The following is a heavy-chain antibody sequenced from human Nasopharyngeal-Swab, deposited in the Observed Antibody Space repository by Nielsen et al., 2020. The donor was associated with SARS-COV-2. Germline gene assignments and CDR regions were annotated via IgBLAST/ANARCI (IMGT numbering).Heavy chain of an antibody. D-gene: IGHD1-26*01. V-gene: IGHV1-24*01. CDR1: GYNLTDLS. CDR3: TTVAGSYGRFDY. Sequence: ASVKVSCKVSGYNLTDLSMHWVRQASGKGLEWVGGFDPEDGETIYAQKFQGRVTMTEDTSTDTAYMELSSLTSEDTAVYYCTTVAGSYGRFDYWGQGTLVTVSS. CDR2: FDPEDGET. J-gene: IGHJ4*02.